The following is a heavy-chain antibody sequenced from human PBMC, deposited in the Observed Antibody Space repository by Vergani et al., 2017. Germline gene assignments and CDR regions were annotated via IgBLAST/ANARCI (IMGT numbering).Heavy chain of an antibody. CDR2: TYYRSKWYN. V-gene: IGHV6-1*01. CDR3: ARGSRYCSSTSCFYYYYGMDV. D-gene: IGHD2-2*01. J-gene: IGHJ6*02. CDR1: GDSVSSNSAA. Sequence: QVQLQQSGPGLVKPSQTLSLTCAISGDSVSSNSAAWNWIRQSPSRGLEWLGRTYYRSKWYNDYAVSVKSRMTINPDTSKNQFSLQLNSVTPEDTAVYYCARGSRYCSSTSCFYYYYGMDVWGQGTTVTVSS.